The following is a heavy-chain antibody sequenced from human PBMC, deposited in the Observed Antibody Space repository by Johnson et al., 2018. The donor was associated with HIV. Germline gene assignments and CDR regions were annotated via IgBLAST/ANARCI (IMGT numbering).Heavy chain of an antibody. J-gene: IGHJ3*02. Sequence: QVQLVESGGGVVQPGRSLRLSCAASGFSLSSYAMHWVRQAPGKGLEWVAVISYDGSNKYYADSVKGRFTISRDNSKNTLYLQMNSLRAEDTAVYYCAKDSTYYDSGGAFDIWGQGTMVTVSS. D-gene: IGHD3-3*01. CDR1: GFSLSSYA. V-gene: IGHV3-30-3*01. CDR2: ISYDGSNK. CDR3: AKDSTYYDSGGAFDI.